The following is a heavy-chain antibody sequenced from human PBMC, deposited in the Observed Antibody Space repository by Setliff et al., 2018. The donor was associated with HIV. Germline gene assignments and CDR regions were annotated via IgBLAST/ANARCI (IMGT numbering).Heavy chain of an antibody. Sequence: PSETLSLTCAVSGGSIRSSGYSWSWIRQPPGKGLEWIGYSSQSGSTYYNPSLKSRVTISVDTSKNQFSLKLSSVTAADTAVYYCARDYMKQLTYFDYWGQGTLVTVSS. D-gene: IGHD6-13*01. CDR3: ARDYMKQLTYFDY. V-gene: IGHV4-30-2*01. J-gene: IGHJ4*02. CDR2: SSQSGST. CDR1: GGSIRSSGYS.